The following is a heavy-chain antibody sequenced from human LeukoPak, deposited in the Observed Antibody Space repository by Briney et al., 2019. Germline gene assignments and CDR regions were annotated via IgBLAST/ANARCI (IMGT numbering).Heavy chain of an antibody. D-gene: IGHD7-27*01. CDR1: GGSISSSSYY. J-gene: IGHJ3*02. V-gene: IGHV4-39*01. CDR3: ARFTNWYDAFDI. Sequence: PSETLSLTCTVSGGSISSSSYYWGWIRQPPGKGLEWIGSTYYSGSTYYNPSLKSRVTISVDTSKNQFSLKLSSVTAADTAVYYCARFTNWYDAFDIWGQGTMVTVSS. CDR2: TYYSGST.